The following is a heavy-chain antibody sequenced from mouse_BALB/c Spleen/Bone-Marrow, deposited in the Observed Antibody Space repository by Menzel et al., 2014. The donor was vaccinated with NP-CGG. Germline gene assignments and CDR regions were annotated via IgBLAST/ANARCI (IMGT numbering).Heavy chain of an antibody. Sequence: DVMLVESGGGLVKSGGSLKLSCAASGSTFSNYGMSWVRQTPEKRLEWVATISGGGSYTFYSDSVKGRFTISRDNAKNNLYLQLSSLRSEDTALYYCARHAYYDQTEVSFVYWGQGTLVTVSA. CDR1: GSTFSNYG. J-gene: IGHJ3*01. CDR2: ISGGGSYT. CDR3: ARHAYYDQTEVSFVY. V-gene: IGHV5-9-2*01. D-gene: IGHD2-4*01.